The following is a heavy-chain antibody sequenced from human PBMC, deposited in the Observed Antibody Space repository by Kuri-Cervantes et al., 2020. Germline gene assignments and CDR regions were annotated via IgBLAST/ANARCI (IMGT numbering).Heavy chain of an antibody. V-gene: IGHV2-5*01. CDR1: GFSLSTSGVG. CDR3: ARTPRYSSSWYLMDV. Sequence: SGPTLVKPTQTLTLTCTFSGFSLSTSGVGVGRIRQPPGKALEWLALIYWNDDKRYSPSLKSRLTITKDTSKNQVVLTMTNMDPVDTATYYCARTPRYSSSWYLMDVWGQGTTVTVSS. J-gene: IGHJ6*02. D-gene: IGHD6-13*01. CDR2: IYWNDDK.